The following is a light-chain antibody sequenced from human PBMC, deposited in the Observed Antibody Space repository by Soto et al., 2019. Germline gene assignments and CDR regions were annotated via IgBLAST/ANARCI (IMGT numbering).Light chain of an antibody. J-gene: IGKJ2*01. V-gene: IGKV1-5*01. CDR2: GAT. Sequence: IQMTQSPSTLSASVGDRVTNTCRASLTIRTWLAWFQQKPGKAPQLLIYGATNLESGVPSRFSGSGSGTEFTLTIDSLQPDDFATYYCQQYNSYSGDTFGQGTKVDI. CDR1: LTIRTW. CDR3: QQYNSYSGDT.